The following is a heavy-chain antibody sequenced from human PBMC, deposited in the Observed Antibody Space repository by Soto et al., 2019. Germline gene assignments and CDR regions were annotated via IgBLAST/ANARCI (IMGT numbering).Heavy chain of an antibody. Sequence: SETLSLTCTVSGGSINSYYWSWIRQPPGKGLEWIGYIYYSGSTNYNPSLKSRVTISVDTSKNQFSLKLSSVTAADTAVYYCARVAVAGTRVDYWGQGTLVTVSS. D-gene: IGHD6-19*01. V-gene: IGHV4-59*01. J-gene: IGHJ4*02. CDR1: GGSINSYY. CDR3: ARVAVAGTRVDY. CDR2: IYYSGST.